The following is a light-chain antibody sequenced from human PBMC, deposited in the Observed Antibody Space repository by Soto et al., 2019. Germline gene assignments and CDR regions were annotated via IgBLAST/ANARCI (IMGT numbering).Light chain of an antibody. Sequence: DIQLSQSPSFLSASIGERVTITCRASQGINSYLAWYQEKPGKAPKLLIYAASTLQSGVPSRFSGSGSGTEFTLTIRSLQPEDVATFYCQQLNTYPPTFGGGTKVEI. J-gene: IGKJ4*01. CDR1: QGINSY. V-gene: IGKV1-9*01. CDR3: QQLNTYPPT. CDR2: AAS.